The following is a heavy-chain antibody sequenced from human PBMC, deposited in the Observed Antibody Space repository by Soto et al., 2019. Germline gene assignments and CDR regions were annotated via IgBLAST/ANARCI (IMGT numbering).Heavy chain of an antibody. J-gene: IGHJ1*01. Sequence: GGSLRLSCAASGFTFSSAYMSWVRQAPGKGLEWVGRIKNKGNGGATDYAAPVRGRFTISRDDSKSTLYLQMNSLKIEDTAVYYCTTDLRLRRYSWNLYWGQGTLVTVSS. CDR1: GFTFSSAY. D-gene: IGHD3-9*01. CDR2: IKNKGNGGAT. CDR3: TTDLRLRRYSWNLY. V-gene: IGHV3-15*01.